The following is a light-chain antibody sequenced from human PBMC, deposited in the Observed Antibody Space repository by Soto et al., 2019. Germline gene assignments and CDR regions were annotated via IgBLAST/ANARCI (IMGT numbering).Light chain of an antibody. CDR3: ATWDDSVSGVV. J-gene: IGLJ3*02. CDR1: SSTIGINT. Sequence: QSVLTQPPSASGTPGQRVTISCSGSSSTIGINTVNWYQQFPGTAHKLLIYSSNQRPSGVPDRFSGSKSGTSASLAISGLQSEDEAHYYCATWDDSVSGVVFGGGTKLTVL. CDR2: SSN. V-gene: IGLV1-44*01.